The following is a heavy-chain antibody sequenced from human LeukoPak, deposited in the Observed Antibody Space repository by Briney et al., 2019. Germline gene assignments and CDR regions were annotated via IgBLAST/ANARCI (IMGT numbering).Heavy chain of an antibody. D-gene: IGHD1-26*01. CDR3: TTESSGSLPY. CDR2: IKNKADRGEI. V-gene: IGHV3-15*07. J-gene: IGHJ4*02. CDR1: SFSFSDTY. Sequence: GGSLRLSCAASSFSFSDTYINWVRQIPGTGLEWVGLIKNKADRGEIEYAAPVKDRFTISRDDSKNTVYPQMSSLKTEDTAVYYCTTESSGSLPYWGQGTLVTVSS.